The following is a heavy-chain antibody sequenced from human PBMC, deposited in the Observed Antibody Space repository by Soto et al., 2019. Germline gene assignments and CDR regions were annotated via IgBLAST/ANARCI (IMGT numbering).Heavy chain of an antibody. CDR1: GFTFDDYA. CDR2: ISWNSGSI. J-gene: IGHJ5*02. D-gene: IGHD6-19*01. CDR3: AKDTGIAVAGTEGFDP. V-gene: IGHV3-9*01. Sequence: EVQLVESGGGLVQPGRSLRLSCAASGFTFDDYAMHWVRQAPGKGLECVSGISWNSGSIGYADSVKGRFTISRDNAKNSLYLQMNSLRAEDTALYYCAKDTGIAVAGTEGFDPWGQGTLVTVSS.